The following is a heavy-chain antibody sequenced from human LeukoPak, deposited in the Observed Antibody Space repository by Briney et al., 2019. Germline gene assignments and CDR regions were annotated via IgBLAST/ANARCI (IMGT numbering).Heavy chain of an antibody. J-gene: IGHJ6*03. V-gene: IGHV4-61*02. CDR3: ARDGRLGTYYCYYYMDV. CDR1: GGSISSGSYY. D-gene: IGHD1-14*01. CDR2: IYTSGST. Sequence: SQTLSLTCTVSGGSISSGSYYWSWIRQPAGKGLEWIGRIYTSGSTNYNPSLKSRVTISVDTSKNQFSLKLSSVTAADTAVYYCARDGRLGTYYCYYYMDVWGKGTTVTVSS.